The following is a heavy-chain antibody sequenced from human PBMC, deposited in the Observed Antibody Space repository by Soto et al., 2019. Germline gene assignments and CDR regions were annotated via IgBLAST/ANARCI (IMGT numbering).Heavy chain of an antibody. Sequence: EVQLVESGGGLVKPGGSLRLSCAASGFTFTTYDMNWVRQAPGKGLEWVSSITTTSRYTYYADSVRGRFTISRDNAKNSMFLQMDSMSAADTAVYYCVRSGTAPMFRHNWFDPWGQGTLVTVSS. CDR3: VRSGTAPMFRHNWFDP. CDR1: GFTFTTYD. D-gene: IGHD3-10*02. V-gene: IGHV3-21*01. J-gene: IGHJ5*02. CDR2: ITTTSRYT.